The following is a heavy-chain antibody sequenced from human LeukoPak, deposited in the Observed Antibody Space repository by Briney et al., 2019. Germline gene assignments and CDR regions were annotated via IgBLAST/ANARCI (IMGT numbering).Heavy chain of an antibody. V-gene: IGHV3-23*01. Sequence: GGSLRLSCAASGFTFSNYAINWVRRAPGKGLEWVSVSSASGGSTYYADSVKGRFTISRDNSKNILYLEMNSLRAEDTAVYYCAKGGGVNTPSDYWGQGTLVTVSS. CDR2: SSASGGST. CDR1: GFTFSNYA. D-gene: IGHD3-3*01. J-gene: IGHJ4*02. CDR3: AKGGGVNTPSDY.